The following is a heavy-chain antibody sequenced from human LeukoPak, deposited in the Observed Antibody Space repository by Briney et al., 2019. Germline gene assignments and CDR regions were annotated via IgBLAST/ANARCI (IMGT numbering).Heavy chain of an antibody. J-gene: IGHJ4*02. V-gene: IGHV3-23*01. CDR1: GFTFSNYA. CDR3: VRDLNSSGAY. CDR2: ITGSGSIT. Sequence: GGSLRLSCAASGFTFSNYAMSWVRQAPGKGLEWVSAITGSGSITGYADSVKGRFTISRDNAKNSLYLQMNSLRDEDTAVYYCVRDLNSSGAYWGQGTLVTVSS. D-gene: IGHD6-19*01.